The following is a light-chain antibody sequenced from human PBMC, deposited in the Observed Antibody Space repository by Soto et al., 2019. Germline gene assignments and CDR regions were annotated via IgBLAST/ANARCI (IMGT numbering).Light chain of an antibody. CDR3: QQSYKSLT. V-gene: IGKV1-39*01. Sequence: DIQLTQSPASLSASVGDRVTITCRASDNIGSNLNWYQHQTGTAPKLLIYAASSLQGGVPSRFSGSGYGKQFTLTISGLQTEVFATYYCQQSYKSLTFGGGTWVDI. J-gene: IGKJ4*01. CDR2: AAS. CDR1: DNIGSN.